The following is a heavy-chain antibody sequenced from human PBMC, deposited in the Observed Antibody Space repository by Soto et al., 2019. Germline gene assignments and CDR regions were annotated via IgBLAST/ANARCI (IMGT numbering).Heavy chain of an antibody. V-gene: IGHV4-61*01. CDR2: ISYSGRT. CDR3: ARSAGVVVGY. J-gene: IGHJ4*02. D-gene: IGHD1-26*01. CDR1: GGSVSSGSYY. Sequence: SETLCLTCSVSGGSVSSGSYYWSWIRQPPGKGLEWIGYISYSGRTNYNPSLKSRVTISVDTSKNQFSLKLSSVTAADTAMYYCARSAGVVVGYWGQGMLVTVSS.